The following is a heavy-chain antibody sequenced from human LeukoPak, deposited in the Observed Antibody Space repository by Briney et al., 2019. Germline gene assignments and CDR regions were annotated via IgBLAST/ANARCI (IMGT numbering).Heavy chain of an antibody. D-gene: IGHD6-13*01. CDR3: AKVYSSRGVAFDI. V-gene: IGHV1-8*01. CDR1: GYTFTSYD. CDR2: MNPNSGNT. J-gene: IGHJ3*02. Sequence: ASVKVSCKASGYTFTSYDINWVRQATGQGLEWMGWMNPNSGNTGYAQKFQGRVTMTRNTSISTAYMELSSLRSEDTAVYYCAKVYSSRGVAFDIWGQGTMVTVSS.